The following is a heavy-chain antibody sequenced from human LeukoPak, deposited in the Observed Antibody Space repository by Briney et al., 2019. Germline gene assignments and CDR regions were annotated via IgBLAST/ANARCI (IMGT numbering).Heavy chain of an antibody. CDR2: INAGNGNT. CDR3: ARDRSYGSELYNWFDP. J-gene: IGHJ5*02. V-gene: IGHV1-3*01. CDR1: GYTFTSYA. Sequence: GASVKVSCKASGYTFTSYAMHWVRQAPGQRLEWMGWINAGNGNTKYSQKFQGRVTIIRDTSASTAYMELSSLRFEDTAVYYCARDRSYGSELYNWFDPWGQGTLVIVSS. D-gene: IGHD3-10*01.